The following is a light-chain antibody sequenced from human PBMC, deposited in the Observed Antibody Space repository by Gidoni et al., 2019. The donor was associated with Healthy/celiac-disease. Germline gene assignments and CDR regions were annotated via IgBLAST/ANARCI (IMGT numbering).Light chain of an antibody. J-gene: IGKJ5*01. CDR1: QSVSSSY. Sequence: ELVLAQSPGTLSLSPGERATLSCRASQSVSSSYLAWYQQKPGQAPRLLIYGASSRATGLPDRFSGSGSGTDFTLTISRLEPEDFAVYYCQQYGSSPSTFGQGTRLEIK. CDR3: QQYGSSPST. CDR2: GAS. V-gene: IGKV3-20*01.